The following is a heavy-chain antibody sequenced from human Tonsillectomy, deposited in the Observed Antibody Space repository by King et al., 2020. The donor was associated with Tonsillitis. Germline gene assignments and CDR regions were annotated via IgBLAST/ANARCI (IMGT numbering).Heavy chain of an antibody. J-gene: IGHJ4*02. CDR2: ISYDGSNK. CDR3: ARDRDDYIFDY. D-gene: IGHD4/OR15-4a*01. V-gene: IGHV3-33*05. CDR1: GFTFYSYD. Sequence: QLVQSGGGVVQPGRSLRLSCAASGFTFYSYDMHWVRQAPGKGLEWVAVISYDGSNKYYVDSVKGRFTISRDNSKNMLYLQMNSLRAEDTAVYFCARDRDDYIFDYWGQGTLVTVSS.